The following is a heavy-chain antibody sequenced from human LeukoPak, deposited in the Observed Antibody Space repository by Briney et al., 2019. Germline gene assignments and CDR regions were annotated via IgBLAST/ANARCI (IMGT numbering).Heavy chain of an antibody. J-gene: IGHJ4*02. D-gene: IGHD2-21*02. V-gene: IGHV3-11*04. CDR2: ISSSSSTI. CDR1: GFTFSDYY. Sequence: GGSLRLPCAASGFTFSDYYMSWIRQAPGKGLEWVSYISSSSSTIYYADSVKGRFTISRDNAKNSLYLQMNSLRAEDTAVYYCARDGDPYCGGDCYSPFDYWGQGALVTVSS. CDR3: ARDGDPYCGGDCYSPFDY.